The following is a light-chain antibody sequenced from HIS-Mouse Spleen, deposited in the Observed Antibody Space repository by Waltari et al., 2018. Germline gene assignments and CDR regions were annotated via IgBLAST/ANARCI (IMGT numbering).Light chain of an antibody. Sequence: IQMSQSPSTLPVSVGDRVTITCRASQSISSWLAWYQQKPGKAPKLLIYKASSLESGVPSRFSGSGSGTEFTLTISSLQPDDFATYYCQQYNSYSLTFGGGTKVEIK. CDR2: KAS. V-gene: IGKV1-5*03. J-gene: IGKJ4*01. CDR3: QQYNSYSLT. CDR1: QSISSW.